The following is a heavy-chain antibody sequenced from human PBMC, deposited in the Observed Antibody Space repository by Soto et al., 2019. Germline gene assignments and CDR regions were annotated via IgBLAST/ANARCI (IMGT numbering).Heavy chain of an antibody. J-gene: IGHJ4*02. CDR3: ASYCSGGSCWTDY. D-gene: IGHD2-15*01. Sequence: PGGSLRLSCAASGFTGSSNYMRWVRQAPGKGLEWVSVIYSGGSTYYADSVKGRFTISRHNSKNTLYLQMNSLRAEDTAVYYCASYCSGGSCWTDYWGQGTLVTVSS. V-gene: IGHV3-53*04. CDR1: GFTGSSNY. CDR2: IYSGGST.